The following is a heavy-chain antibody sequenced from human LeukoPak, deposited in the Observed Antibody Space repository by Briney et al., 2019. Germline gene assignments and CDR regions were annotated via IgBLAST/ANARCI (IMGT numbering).Heavy chain of an antibody. J-gene: IGHJ3*02. D-gene: IGHD1-7*01. V-gene: IGHV3-7*01. CDR3: ATLGNNWNYGAARDAFDI. CDR1: GFTFSSYW. CDR2: IKQDGSEK. Sequence: GGSLRLSCAASGFTFSSYWMSWVRQAPGKGLEWVANIKQDGSEKYYVDSVKGRFTISRDNAKNSLYLQMSSLRAEDTAVYYCATLGNNWNYGAARDAFDIWGQGTMVTVSS.